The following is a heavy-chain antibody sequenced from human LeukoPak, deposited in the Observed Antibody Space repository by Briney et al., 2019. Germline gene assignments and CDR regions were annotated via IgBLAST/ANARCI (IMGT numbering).Heavy chain of an antibody. CDR3: ARCHSYGFVYYGMDV. Sequence: SETLSLTCTVSGGSISSYYWSWIRQPAGKGLEWIGRIYTSGSTNYNPSLKSRVTMSVDTSKNQFSLKLTSVTAADTAVYYCARCHSYGFVYYGMDVWGQGTTVTVSS. J-gene: IGHJ6*02. V-gene: IGHV4-4*07. CDR1: GGSISSYY. CDR2: IYTSGST. D-gene: IGHD5-18*01.